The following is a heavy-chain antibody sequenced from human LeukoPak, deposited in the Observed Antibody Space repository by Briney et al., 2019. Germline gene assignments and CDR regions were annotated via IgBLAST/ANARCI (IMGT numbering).Heavy chain of an antibody. V-gene: IGHV3-49*04. Sequence: GGSLRLSCKGSGFSVGDHAMSWVRQAPGQGLEWVGFIRSNAYRGTTEYAASVKGRFTISRDDSNNIAYLQMNSLKTEDTAVYYCRRPIELWVHNGMDVWGQGTTVTVSS. CDR2: IRSNAYRGTT. CDR1: GFSVGDHA. CDR3: RRPIELWVHNGMDV. D-gene: IGHD5-18*01. J-gene: IGHJ6*02.